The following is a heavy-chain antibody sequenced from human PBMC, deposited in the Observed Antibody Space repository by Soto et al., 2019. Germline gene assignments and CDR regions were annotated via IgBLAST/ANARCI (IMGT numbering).Heavy chain of an antibody. CDR1: GFTFDDYA. Sequence: PGGSLRLSCAASGFTFDDYAMHWVRQAPGKGLEWVSGISWNSGSIGYADSVKGRFTISRDNAKNSLYLQMNSLRAEDTALYYCAKDKNYGSPTVLDVWGQGTTVTVS. CDR3: AKDKNYGSPTVLDV. V-gene: IGHV3-9*01. J-gene: IGHJ6*02. CDR2: ISWNSGSI. D-gene: IGHD3-22*01.